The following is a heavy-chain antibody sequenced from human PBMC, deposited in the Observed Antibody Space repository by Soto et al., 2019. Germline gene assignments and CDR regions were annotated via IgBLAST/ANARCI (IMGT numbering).Heavy chain of an antibody. CDR2: IFYTGTT. V-gene: IGHV4-39*02. Sequence: PSETLSLSCSVSGGSISYNSYYGGWIRQPPGKGLEWVGGIFYTGTTYYSPSLKDRVTISVDTSKNSFSLNLTSVTAADTAVYFCARLVVVAPVANAWGQGTLVTVSS. CDR3: ARLVVVAPVANA. CDR1: GGSISYNSYY. J-gene: IGHJ5*02. D-gene: IGHD2-2*01.